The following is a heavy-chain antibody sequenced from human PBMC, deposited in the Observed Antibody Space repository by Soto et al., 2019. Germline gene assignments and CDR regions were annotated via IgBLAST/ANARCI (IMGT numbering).Heavy chain of an antibody. CDR1: GGSISSGGYY. Sequence: QVQLQESGPGLVKPSQTLSLTCTVSGGSISSGGYYWTWIRQHPGKGLEWIGYMYYSGSTYYNPSLKSGVTISLDTSNNQFSLKLSSVTAADTAVYYCARVCGGDCHYGMDVWGQGTTVTVSS. V-gene: IGHV4-31*03. CDR3: ARVCGGDCHYGMDV. CDR2: MYYSGST. D-gene: IGHD2-21*02. J-gene: IGHJ6*02.